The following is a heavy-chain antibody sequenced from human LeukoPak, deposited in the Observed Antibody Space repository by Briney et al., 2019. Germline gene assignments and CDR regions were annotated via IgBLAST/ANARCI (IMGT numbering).Heavy chain of an antibody. V-gene: IGHV3-21*01. D-gene: IGHD1-26*01. J-gene: IGHJ5*02. CDR1: GFTVRNTY. Sequence: PGGSLRLSCAASGFTVRNTYMNWVRQAPGKGLEWVSSISSSSSYIYYADSVKGRFTISRDNAKNSLYLQMNSLRAEDTAVYYCASESGSYLWGQGTLVTVSS. CDR2: ISSSSSYI. CDR3: ASESGSYL.